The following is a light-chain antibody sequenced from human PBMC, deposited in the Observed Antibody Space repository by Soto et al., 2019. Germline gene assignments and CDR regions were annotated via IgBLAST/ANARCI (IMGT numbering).Light chain of an antibody. V-gene: IGKV4-1*01. CDR1: QSVLSSSNNKNY. J-gene: IGKJ1*01. CDR2: WAS. CDR3: QQYYSCPET. Sequence: DIVMTQSPDSLAVSLXXXATINCKSSQSVLSSSNNKNYLAWYQQKPGQPPKLLIYWASTRESGVPDRFSGSGSETDFTLTISSLQAEDVAVYYCQQYYSCPETFGQGTKVEIK.